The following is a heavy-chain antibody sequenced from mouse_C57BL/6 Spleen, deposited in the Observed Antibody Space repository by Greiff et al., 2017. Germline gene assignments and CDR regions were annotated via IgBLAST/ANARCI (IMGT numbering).Heavy chain of an antibody. CDR3: ARPTTGGAWFAY. CDR2: ISSGGSYP. CDR1: GFTFSSYG. D-gene: IGHD1-1*01. V-gene: IGHV5-6*01. Sequence: EVMLVESGGDLVKPGGSLKLSCAASGFTFSSYGMSWVRQTPDKRLEWVATISSGGSYPYYPDSVKGRFTISSDTAKNTLYLQMSSLKSEDTAMYYCARPTTGGAWFAYGGQGTLVTVSA. J-gene: IGHJ3*01.